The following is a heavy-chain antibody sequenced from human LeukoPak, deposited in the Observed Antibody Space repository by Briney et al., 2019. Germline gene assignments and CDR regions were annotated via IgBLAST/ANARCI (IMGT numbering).Heavy chain of an antibody. CDR3: AKGAAVGTLVKNWFDP. CDR1: GFTFDIYA. V-gene: IGHV3-23*01. Sequence: AGGSLRLSCAASGFTFDIYAMSWVRQAPGMGLEWVSAISGGGEKTFYADSVKGRFAISRDNSKKTLYPQVNSLRAEDSAVYYCAKGAAVGTLVKNWFDPWGQGTLVTVSS. D-gene: IGHD6-13*01. CDR2: ISGGGEKT. J-gene: IGHJ5*02.